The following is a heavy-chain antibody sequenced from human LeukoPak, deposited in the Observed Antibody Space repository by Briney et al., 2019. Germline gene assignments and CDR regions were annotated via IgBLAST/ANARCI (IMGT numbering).Heavy chain of an antibody. CDR1: GGSFSGYY. CDR3: ARGEVDTAMVPYFDY. CDR2: INHSGST. D-gene: IGHD5-18*01. V-gene: IGHV4-34*01. J-gene: IGHJ4*02. Sequence: PSETLSLTCAVYGGSFSGYYWSWIRQPPGKGLEWIGEINHSGSTNYNPSLKSRVTISVDTSKNQFSLKLSSVTAADTAVYYCARGEVDTAMVPYFDYWGQGTLVTVSS.